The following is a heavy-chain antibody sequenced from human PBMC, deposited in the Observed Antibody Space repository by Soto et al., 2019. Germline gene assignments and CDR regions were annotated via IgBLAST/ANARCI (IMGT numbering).Heavy chain of an antibody. J-gene: IGHJ4*02. Sequence: GGSLRLSCAASGFIFSSYSMNWVRQAPGKGLEWVSSISSSSSYIYYADSVKGRFTISRANAKNSLSLQMNSLRAEDTAFYYCARAPGYYGDLFDYWGQGTLVTISS. D-gene: IGHD4-17*01. CDR2: ISSSSSYI. CDR1: GFIFSSYS. V-gene: IGHV3-21*04. CDR3: ARAPGYYGDLFDY.